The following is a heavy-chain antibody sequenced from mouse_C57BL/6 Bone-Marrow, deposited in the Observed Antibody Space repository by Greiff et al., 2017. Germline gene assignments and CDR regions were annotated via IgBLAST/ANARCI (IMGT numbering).Heavy chain of an antibody. Sequence: EVKLVESGPGLVKPSQSLSLTCSVTGYSITSGYYWNWIRQFPGNKLEWMGYISYDGSNNYNPSLKNRISITRDTSKNQFFLKLNSVTTEDTATYYCARGGGYYVGFAYWGQGTLVTVSA. CDR3: ARGGGYYVGFAY. D-gene: IGHD2-3*01. V-gene: IGHV3-6*01. CDR2: ISYDGSN. CDR1: GYSITSGYY. J-gene: IGHJ3*01.